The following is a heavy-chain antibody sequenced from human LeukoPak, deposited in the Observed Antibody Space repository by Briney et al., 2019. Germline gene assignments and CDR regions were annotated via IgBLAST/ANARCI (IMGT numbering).Heavy chain of an antibody. V-gene: IGHV3-48*03. Sequence: GGSLRLSCAASGFTFSSYEMNWVSQAPGKGLEWLSYIDSTGTTIYYADSLRGRFTGRFTISRDNAKNSLYLQLNSLRAEDTAVYYCTSAAVAGTVYWGQGTLVTVSS. D-gene: IGHD6-19*01. CDR2: IDSTGTTI. CDR3: TSAAVAGTVY. J-gene: IGHJ4*02. CDR1: GFTFSSYE.